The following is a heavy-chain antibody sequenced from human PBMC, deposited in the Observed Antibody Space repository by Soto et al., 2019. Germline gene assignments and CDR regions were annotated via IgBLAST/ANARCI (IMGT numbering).Heavy chain of an antibody. CDR1: GGSISISGVY. V-gene: IGHV4-39*01. CDR2: VYYSGGT. D-gene: IGHD2-15*01. CDR3: ARGIAAKYYYYYGMDV. J-gene: IGHJ6*02. Sequence: SETRSITCAVSGGSISISGVYWAWIRQPPGTWLEWIGGVYYSGGTYYKPSLRRRLTISVDTSKNQLYLNLTSVSAAYTAVHYCARGIAAKYYYYYGMDVWAQ.